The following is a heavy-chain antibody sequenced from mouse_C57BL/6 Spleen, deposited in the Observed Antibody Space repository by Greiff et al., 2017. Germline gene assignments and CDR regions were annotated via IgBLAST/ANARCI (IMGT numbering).Heavy chain of an antibody. CDR2: ISSGGSYT. D-gene: IGHD4-1*01. J-gene: IGHJ1*03. CDR1: GFTFSRYG. V-gene: IGHV5-6*02. CDR3: ARGLGRGYFDV. Sequence: EVKLMESGGDLVKPGGSLKLSCAASGFTFSRYGMSWVRQTPDKRLEWVATISSGGSYTYYPDSVKGQFTISRDNAKNTLYLQMSSLKSEDTAMYYCARGLGRGYFDVWRTGTTVTVSS.